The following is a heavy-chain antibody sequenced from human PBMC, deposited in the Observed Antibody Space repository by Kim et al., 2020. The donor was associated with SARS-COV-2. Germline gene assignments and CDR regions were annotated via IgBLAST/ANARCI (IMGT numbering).Heavy chain of an antibody. CDR3: ARHSVYYDILTGYSSPGWFDP. J-gene: IGHJ5*02. V-gene: IGHV5-10-1*01. D-gene: IGHD3-9*01. CDR2: IDPSDSYT. CDR1: GYSFTSYW. Sequence: GESLKISCKGSGYSFTSYWISWVRQMPGKGLEWMGRIDPSDSYTNYSPSFQGHVTISADKSISTAYLQWSSLKASDTAMYYCARHSVYYDILTGYSSPGWFDPWGQGTLVTVSS.